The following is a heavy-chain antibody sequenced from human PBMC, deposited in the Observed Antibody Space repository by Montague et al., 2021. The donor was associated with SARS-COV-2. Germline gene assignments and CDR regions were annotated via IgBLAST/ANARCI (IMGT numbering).Heavy chain of an antibody. J-gene: IGHJ6*03. CDR3: ARHPPGYRYFYYLDV. V-gene: IGHV4-59*01. CDR2: LYYSGSI. D-gene: IGHD1-1*01. Sequence: SETLSLTCTVSGGSISSYYWSWIRQPPGKGLEWIGYLYYSGSIXXXPSXXXRVTISVDTSKNQFSLRLNSVTAADTAVYYCARHPPGYRYFYYLDVWGKGTTVTVSS. CDR1: GGSISSYY.